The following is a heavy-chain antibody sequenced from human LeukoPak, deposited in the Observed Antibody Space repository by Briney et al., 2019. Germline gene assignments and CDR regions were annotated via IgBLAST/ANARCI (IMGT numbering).Heavy chain of an antibody. CDR3: AKDMVRGVIINPYYYYYDGKDV. V-gene: IGHV3-30*18. J-gene: IGHJ6*04. Sequence: PGRSLRLSCAASGFTFRSYGMHWVRQAPGKGLEWVAVISYDGSNKYYADSVKGRFTISRDNSKNTLYLQMNSLRAEDTAVYYCAKDMVRGVIINPYYYYYDGKDVWGKGTTVTVSS. CDR2: ISYDGSNK. D-gene: IGHD3-10*01. CDR1: GFTFRSYG.